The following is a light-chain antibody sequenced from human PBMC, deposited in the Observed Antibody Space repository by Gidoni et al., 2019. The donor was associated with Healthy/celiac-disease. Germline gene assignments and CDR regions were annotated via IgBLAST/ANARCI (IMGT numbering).Light chain of an antibody. CDR3: QQYNSARRT. Sequence: DIQMTQSPSTLSASVGDRVTITCRASQSISSWLAWYQQKPGKAPKLLIYDASSLESGVPSRFSGSGAGTEFTLTISSLQPDEFATYYCQQYNSARRTFGQGTKVEIK. CDR1: QSISSW. J-gene: IGKJ1*01. CDR2: DAS. V-gene: IGKV1-5*01.